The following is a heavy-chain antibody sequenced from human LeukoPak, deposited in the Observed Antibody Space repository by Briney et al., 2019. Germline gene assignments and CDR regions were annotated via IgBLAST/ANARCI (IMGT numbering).Heavy chain of an antibody. Sequence: SETLSLTCTVSGGSISSSSYYWGWIRQPPGKGLEWIGSIYYSGSTYYNPSLKSRVTISVDTSKNQFSLKLSSVTAADTAVYYCARLIRSGSYPVDYWGQGTLVTASS. CDR2: IYYSGST. D-gene: IGHD1-26*01. V-gene: IGHV4-39*01. CDR3: ARLIRSGSYPVDY. J-gene: IGHJ4*02. CDR1: GGSISSSSYY.